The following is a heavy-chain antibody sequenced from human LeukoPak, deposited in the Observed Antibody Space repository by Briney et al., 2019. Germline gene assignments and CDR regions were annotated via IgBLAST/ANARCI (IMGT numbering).Heavy chain of an antibody. J-gene: IGHJ3*02. Sequence: PGGSLRLSCAASGFTFSSYWMPWVRQAPGKGLVWVSRINSDGSSTSYADSVEGRFTISRDNAKNTLYLQMNSLRAEDTAVYYCALIAAAGLRAFDIWGQGTMVTVSS. CDR3: ALIAAAGLRAFDI. V-gene: IGHV3-74*01. CDR2: INSDGSST. D-gene: IGHD6-13*01. CDR1: GFTFSSYW.